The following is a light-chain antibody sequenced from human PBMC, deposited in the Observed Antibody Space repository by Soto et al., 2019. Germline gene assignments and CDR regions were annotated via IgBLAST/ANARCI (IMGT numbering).Light chain of an antibody. CDR3: SSFSDSTTLL. V-gene: IGLV2-23*01. Sequence: QSALTQPASVSGSPGQAITISCTGTSSDVGSYNLVSWYQQHPGKAPKLMIYEGNKRPSGVSNRFSGSKSGNTASLTISGLQAEDEADYSCSSFSDSTTLLFGGGTKLTVL. J-gene: IGLJ2*01. CDR2: EGN. CDR1: SSDVGSYNL.